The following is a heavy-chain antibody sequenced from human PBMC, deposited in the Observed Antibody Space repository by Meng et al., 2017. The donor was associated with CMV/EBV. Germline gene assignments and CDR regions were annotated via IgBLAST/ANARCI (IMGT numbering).Heavy chain of an antibody. CDR1: GFTFSSYA. CDR2: ITGDGRTS. Sequence: GGSLRLSCAASGFTFSSYAMGWVRQSPGKGLEWISAITGDGRTSYVADYLKGRFTISRDNSKETLFLQMNGLRDEDTAVYYCVKDPRDGSISATTFRWFDPWGQGTQVTVSS. CDR3: VKDPRDGSISATTFRWFDP. D-gene: IGHD1-7*01. J-gene: IGHJ5*02. V-gene: IGHV3-23*01.